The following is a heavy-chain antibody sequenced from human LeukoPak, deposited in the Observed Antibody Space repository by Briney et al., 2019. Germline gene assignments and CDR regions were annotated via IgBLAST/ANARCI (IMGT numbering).Heavy chain of an antibody. Sequence: SDTQSLTCAFSIYSISTAYCGGWLRHSPGRGLEWIGTLHHSGITYYNPSLKRRVAISVDTSKNQFSLNLSSVTAADTAVYYCARHVNQLVTDFGPMGYFDYWGHGTLVTVSS. CDR1: IYSISTAYC. CDR3: ARHVNQLVTDFGPMGYFDY. D-gene: IGHD3-3*01. J-gene: IGHJ4*01. V-gene: IGHV4-38-2*01. CDR2: LHHSGIT.